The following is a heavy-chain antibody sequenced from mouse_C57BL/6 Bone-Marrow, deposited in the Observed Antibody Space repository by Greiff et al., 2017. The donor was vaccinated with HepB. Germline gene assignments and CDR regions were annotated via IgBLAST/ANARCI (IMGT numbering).Heavy chain of an antibody. D-gene: IGHD2-4*01. CDR1: GFTFSSYA. V-gene: IGHV5-4*01. Sequence: DVQLVESGGGLVKPGGSLKLSCAASGFTFSSYAMSWVRQTPEKRLEWVATISDGGSYTYYPDNVKGRFTISRDNAKNNLYLQMSHLKSEDTAMYYCARLIYYYAMDYWGQGTSVTVSS. CDR2: ISDGGSYT. J-gene: IGHJ4*01. CDR3: ARLIYYYAMDY.